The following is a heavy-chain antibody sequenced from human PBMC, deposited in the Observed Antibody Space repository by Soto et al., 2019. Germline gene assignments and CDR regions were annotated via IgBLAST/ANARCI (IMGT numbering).Heavy chain of an antibody. D-gene: IGHD5-12*01. J-gene: IGHJ4*02. Sequence: GSLRLSCSASGFTFSSYAMHWVRQAPGKRLEYVSGVRGNGDPPFYADSVKGRFTISRDNSKNTLYLQMSSLSADGTAVYYCVKSRGGNNFDFFDWGQGALVTVSS. CDR2: VRGNGDPP. V-gene: IGHV3-64D*06. CDR3: VKSRGGNNFDFFD. CDR1: GFTFSSYA.